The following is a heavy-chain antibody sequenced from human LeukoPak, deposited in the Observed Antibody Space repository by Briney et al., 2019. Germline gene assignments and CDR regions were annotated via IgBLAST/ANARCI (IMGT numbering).Heavy chain of an antibody. V-gene: IGHV4-31*03. Sequence: SETLSLTCTVSGGSISSSSYYWSWIRQPPGKGLEWIGYIYYSGSTYYNPSLKSRVTISVDTSKNQFSLKLSSVTAADTAVYYCARWGYYYGMDVWGQGTTVTVSS. CDR2: IYYSGST. D-gene: IGHD3-16*01. CDR1: GGSISSSSYY. CDR3: ARWGYYYGMDV. J-gene: IGHJ6*02.